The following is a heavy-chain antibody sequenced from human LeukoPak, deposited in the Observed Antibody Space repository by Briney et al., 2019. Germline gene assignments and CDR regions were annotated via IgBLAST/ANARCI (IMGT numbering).Heavy chain of an antibody. CDR2: IKTDGNEK. V-gene: IGHV3-7*04. D-gene: IGHD1-26*01. J-gene: IGHJ4*02. CDR1: GFSFSRYW. Sequence: GGSLRLSCAASGFSFSRYWMSWVRQAPGKGLEWVANIKTDGNEKYYVDSVKGRFTISRDNAKNSLYLQMNSLRAEDTAVYYYARDGYSGSYYDYWGQGTLVTVSS. CDR3: ARDGYSGSYYDY.